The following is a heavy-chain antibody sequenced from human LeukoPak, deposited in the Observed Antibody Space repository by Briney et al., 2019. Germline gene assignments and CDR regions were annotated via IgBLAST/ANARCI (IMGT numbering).Heavy chain of an antibody. CDR2: ISYDGSNK. CDR3: ARDYSSGRGGYYGMDV. CDR1: GFTFSSYG. J-gene: IGHJ6*02. Sequence: GGSLRLSCAASGFTFSSYGMHWVRQAPGKGLDWVAVISYDGSNKYYADSVKGRFTISRDNSKNALYLQMNSLRAEDTAVYYCARDYSSGRGGYYGMDVWGQGTTVTVSS. D-gene: IGHD6-19*01. V-gene: IGHV3-30*03.